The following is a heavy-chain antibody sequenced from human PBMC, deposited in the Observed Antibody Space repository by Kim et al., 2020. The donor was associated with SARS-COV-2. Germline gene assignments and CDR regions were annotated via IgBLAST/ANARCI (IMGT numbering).Heavy chain of an antibody. V-gene: IGHV3-21*01. CDR3: ARSDYDSNWFDP. J-gene: IGHJ5*02. D-gene: IGHD5-12*01. Sequence: YYADSVKGRFTISRDNAKNSLYLQMNSLRAEDTAVYYCARSDYDSNWFDPWGQGTLVTVSS.